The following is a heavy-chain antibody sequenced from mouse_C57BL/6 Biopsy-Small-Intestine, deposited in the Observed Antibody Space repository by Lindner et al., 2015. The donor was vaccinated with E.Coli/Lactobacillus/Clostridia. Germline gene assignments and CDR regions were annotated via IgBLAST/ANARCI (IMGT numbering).Heavy chain of an antibody. CDR2: ILPGSDNT. CDR3: ANYYGISPYFAMDY. D-gene: IGHD1-1*01. V-gene: IGHV1-9*01. J-gene: IGHJ4*01. CDR1: GYTFNGYW. Sequence: VQLQESGAELMKPGASVKLSCKATGYTFNGYWIEWVKQRPGHGLEWIGEILPGSDNTNYNEKFKGKATFTADTSSNTAYMQLSSLATEDSAIYYCANYYGISPYFAMDYWGQGTSVTVSS.